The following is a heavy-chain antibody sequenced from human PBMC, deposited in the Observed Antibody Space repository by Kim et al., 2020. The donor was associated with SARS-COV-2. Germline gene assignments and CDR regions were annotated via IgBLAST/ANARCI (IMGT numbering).Heavy chain of an antibody. Sequence: GGSLRLSCTASGVSVTTYWMHWVRQVPGKGLQWVSRLNNGGTSSTYAYFVKGRFAISRDNLKATLYLRMTSLRAEDTAVYFCARGGVTGSLLDYWGQGTLVTVSS. CDR2: LNNGGTSS. D-gene: IGHD1-1*01. CDR1: GVSVTTYW. J-gene: IGHJ4*02. CDR3: ARGGVTGSLLDY. V-gene: IGHV3-74*01.